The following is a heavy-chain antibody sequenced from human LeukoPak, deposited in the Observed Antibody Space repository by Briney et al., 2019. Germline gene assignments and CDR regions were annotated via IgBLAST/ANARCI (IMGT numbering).Heavy chain of an antibody. J-gene: IGHJ6*04. Sequence: GGSLRLSCAASGFTFSTYGMHWVRQATGKGLEWVSGIGTAGDPYYADSVKGRFTISRENAKNSLDLQMNSLRAGDTAVYYCARAPPRYYYNGMDVWGKGTTVTVS. D-gene: IGHD1-14*01. CDR2: IGTAGDP. V-gene: IGHV3-13*05. CDR1: GFTFSTYG. CDR3: ARAPPRYYYNGMDV.